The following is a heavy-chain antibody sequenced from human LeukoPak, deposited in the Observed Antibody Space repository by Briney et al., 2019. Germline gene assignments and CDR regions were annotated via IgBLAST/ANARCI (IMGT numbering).Heavy chain of an antibody. CDR1: GYTFSRYG. Sequence: ASVKVSCKASGYTFSRYGITWVRQAPGQGLEWMGWISAYNGNTNYAQKLQGRVTMTTDTSATTVYMSLRSLRSDDTAVYYCARGDGQRLSGANYWGQGTLVTVSS. CDR2: ISAYNGNT. V-gene: IGHV1-18*01. D-gene: IGHD6-25*01. J-gene: IGHJ4*02. CDR3: ARGDGQRLSGANY.